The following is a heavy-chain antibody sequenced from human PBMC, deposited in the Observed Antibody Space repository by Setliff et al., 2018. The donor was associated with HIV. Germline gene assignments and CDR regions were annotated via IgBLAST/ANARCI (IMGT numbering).Heavy chain of an antibody. CDR2: INAAGGNT. J-gene: IGHJ4*02. V-gene: IGHV3-74*01. CDR3: ARDGVATIDLDF. Sequence: PGGSLRLSCAVSGFPFSISPMNWVRLPPGKGPVWLSRINAAGGNTNYVDSVKGRFTISRDNAGSTVYLQMSSLRADDTAVYYCARDGVATIDLDFWGQGTLVTV. D-gene: IGHD5-12*01. CDR1: GFPFSISP.